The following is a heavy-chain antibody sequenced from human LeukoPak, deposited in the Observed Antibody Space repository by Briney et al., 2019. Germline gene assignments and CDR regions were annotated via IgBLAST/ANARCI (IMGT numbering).Heavy chain of an antibody. Sequence: PGGSLRLSCAASGFTFSSYAMSWVRQAPGKGLEWVSAISGSGGSTYYADSVKGRFTISRDNSKNTLYLQMNSLRAEDTAVYYCAKVFGVVGYYYGMDVWGQGTTVTVSS. V-gene: IGHV3-23*01. D-gene: IGHD3-3*01. CDR1: GFTFSSYA. CDR2: ISGSGGST. CDR3: AKVFGVVGYYYGMDV. J-gene: IGHJ6*02.